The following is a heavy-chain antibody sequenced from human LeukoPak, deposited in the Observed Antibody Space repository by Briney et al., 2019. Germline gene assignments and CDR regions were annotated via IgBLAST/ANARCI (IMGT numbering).Heavy chain of an antibody. CDR1: GLTFSSYA. V-gene: IGHV3-23*01. Sequence: GGSLRLSCTASGLTFSSYAMSWVRQAPGRGPEWVANINGNSGMTYYADSVKGRFTISRDNSKDTLYLQMNSLRAEDTAVYYCAKDSRGDCSSSSCYSGAWYFDLWGRGTLVTVSS. D-gene: IGHD2-15*01. J-gene: IGHJ2*01. CDR3: AKDSRGDCSSSSCYSGAWYFDL. CDR2: INGNSGMT.